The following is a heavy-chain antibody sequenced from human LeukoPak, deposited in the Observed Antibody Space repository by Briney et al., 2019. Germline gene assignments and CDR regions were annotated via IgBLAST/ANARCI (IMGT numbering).Heavy chain of an antibody. CDR3: AKDRRYSGYDYTYYYYYGMDV. Sequence: PGGSLRLSCAASGFTFSSYGMHWVRQAPGKGLEWVAVISYDGSNKYYADSVKGRFTISRDNPKNTLYLQMNSLRAEDTAVYYCAKDRRYSGYDYTYYYYYGMDVWGQGTTVTVSS. J-gene: IGHJ6*02. CDR2: ISYDGSNK. V-gene: IGHV3-30*18. CDR1: GFTFSSYG. D-gene: IGHD5-12*01.